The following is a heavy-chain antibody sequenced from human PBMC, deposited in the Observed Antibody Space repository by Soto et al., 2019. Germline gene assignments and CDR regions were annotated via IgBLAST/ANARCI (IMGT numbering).Heavy chain of an antibody. CDR3: AKDYVGYCSGGSCYYGMDV. CDR1: GFTFSSYG. J-gene: IGHJ6*02. V-gene: IGHV3-30*18. D-gene: IGHD2-15*01. CDR2: ISYDGSNK. Sequence: GGSLRLSCAASGFTFSSYGMHWVRQAPGKGLEWVAVISYDGSNKYYADSVKGRFTISRDKSKNTLYLQMNSLRAEDTAVYYCAKDYVGYCSGGSCYYGMDVWGQGTTVTVSS.